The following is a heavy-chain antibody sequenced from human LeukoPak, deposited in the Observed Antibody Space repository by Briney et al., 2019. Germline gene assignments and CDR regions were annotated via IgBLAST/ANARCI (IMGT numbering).Heavy chain of an antibody. D-gene: IGHD3-16*01. CDR2: ISSSSSYT. J-gene: IGHJ6*04. V-gene: IGHV3-11*06. CDR3: GRDQFGCKRTNRPPKGYGMDG. Sequence: GGSLRLSCAASGFTFSDYYMSWIRQAPGKGLEWVSYISSSSSYTNYADSVKGRFTISRDNAKNSLYLQMNSLRAEDTAVYYCGRDQFGCKRTNRPPKGYGMDGWGKGTTVTVSS. CDR1: GFTFSDYY.